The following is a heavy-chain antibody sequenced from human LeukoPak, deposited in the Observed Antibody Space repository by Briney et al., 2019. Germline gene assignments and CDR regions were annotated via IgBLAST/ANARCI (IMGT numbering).Heavy chain of an antibody. D-gene: IGHD3-22*01. CDR3: ARAPTYYYDTSRSSLTLDWYFDL. CDR1: GFTFSSYW. J-gene: IGHJ2*01. Sequence: GGSLRLSCAASGFTFSSYWMSWVRQAPGKGLEWVANIKQDGSEKYYVDSVKGRFTISRDNAKNSLYLQMNSLRAEDTAVYYCARAPTYYYDTSRSSLTLDWYFDLWGRGTLVTVSS. CDR2: IKQDGSEK. V-gene: IGHV3-7*01.